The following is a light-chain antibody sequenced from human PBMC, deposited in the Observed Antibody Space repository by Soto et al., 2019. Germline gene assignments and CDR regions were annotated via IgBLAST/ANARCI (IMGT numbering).Light chain of an antibody. CDR2: AAS. V-gene: IGKV1-27*01. J-gene: IGKJ4*01. CDR3: QNYNSVPPA. Sequence: DIQMTQSPPSLSPSVGDRVTITCRASQDISTYLAWYQQKPGKVPRLRIYAASNLRSGVPSRFTGIGSGTYFTLTISSLQPEDVATYYCQNYNSVPPAFGGGTKVEIK. CDR1: QDISTY.